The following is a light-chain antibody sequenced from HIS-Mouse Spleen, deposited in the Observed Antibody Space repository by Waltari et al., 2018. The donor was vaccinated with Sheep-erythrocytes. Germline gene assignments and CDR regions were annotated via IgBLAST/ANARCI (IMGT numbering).Light chain of an antibody. CDR1: ALPNKY. V-gene: IGLV3-10*01. J-gene: IGLJ3*02. Sequence: SYELTQPPSVSVSPGQPARITCSGYALPNKYAYLYQQKSGQAPVLVIYEDSKRPSGIPGRFSGSTSGTMATLTISGAQVEDEADYYCYSTDSSGNHWVFGGGTKLTVL. CDR3: YSTDSSGNHWV. CDR2: EDS.